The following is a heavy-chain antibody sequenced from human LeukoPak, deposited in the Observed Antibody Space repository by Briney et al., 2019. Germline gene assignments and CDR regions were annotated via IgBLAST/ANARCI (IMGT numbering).Heavy chain of an antibody. J-gene: IGHJ6*02. CDR2: INHNGNVN. CDR3: ARGGGLDV. Sequence: GGSLRLSCAASGFTFSSYWMNWARQAPGKGLEWVASINHNGNVNYYVDSEEGRFTISRDNAKNSLYLQMSNLRAEDTAVYFCARGGGLDVRGQGATVTVSS. V-gene: IGHV3-7*03. D-gene: IGHD3-16*01. CDR1: GFTFSSYW.